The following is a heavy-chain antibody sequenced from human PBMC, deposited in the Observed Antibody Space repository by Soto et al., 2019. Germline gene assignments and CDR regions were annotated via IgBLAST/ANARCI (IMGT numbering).Heavy chain of an antibody. D-gene: IGHD4-17*01. CDR1: GFSLSTSGVG. CDR3: AHFGVFFTVRRNADLTDRWWFDP. V-gene: IGHV2-5*02. J-gene: IGHJ5*02. Sequence: QITLKESGPTLVKPTQTLTLTCTFSGFSLSTSGVGVGWIRQPPGKALEWLALIYWDDDKRYSPSLKSRLTITKDTSKNQVVLTMTNMDPVDTATYYCAHFGVFFTVRRNADLTDRWWFDPWGQGTLVTVSS. CDR2: IYWDDDK.